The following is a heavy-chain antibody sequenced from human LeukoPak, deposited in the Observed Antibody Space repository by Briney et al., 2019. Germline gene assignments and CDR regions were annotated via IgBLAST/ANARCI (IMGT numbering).Heavy chain of an antibody. J-gene: IGHJ4*02. CDR2: ISGSGDST. V-gene: IGHV3-23*01. CDR1: GLIFSSYA. D-gene: IGHD5-12*01. Sequence: PGGSLRLSCAASGLIFSSYAMSWVRQAPGKGLEWVSGISGSGDSTYYADSVKGRFTISRDNSKNTLYLQMNSLRAEDTAIYYCAGGYGDYVGGAYWGQGTLVTVSS. CDR3: AGGYGDYVGGAY.